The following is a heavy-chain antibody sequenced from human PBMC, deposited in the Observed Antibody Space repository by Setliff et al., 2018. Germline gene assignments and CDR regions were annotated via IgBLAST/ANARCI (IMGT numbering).Heavy chain of an antibody. CDR2: INTKTGDP. CDR3: ARRGMSSSWFQGYFDY. D-gene: IGHD6-13*01. J-gene: IGHJ4*02. V-gene: IGHV7-4-1*02. Sequence: GASVKVSCKASGYSLSNYVMNWVRQAPGRGLEWMGWINTKTGDPTYAQGYTGRFAFSLDTSDSATYLDISNLKLSSVTAADTAVYYCARRGMSSSWFQGYFDYWGQGTLVTVSS. CDR1: GYSLSNYV.